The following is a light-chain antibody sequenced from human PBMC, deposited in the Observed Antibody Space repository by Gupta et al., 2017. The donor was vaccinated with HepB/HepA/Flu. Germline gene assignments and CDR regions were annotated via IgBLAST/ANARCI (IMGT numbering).Light chain of an antibody. Sequence: QSALTQPASVSGSPAQSITISCTGTSSDVGGYNYVSWYQQHPGKVPKLMIYDVSNRPSGVSNRFSGSKSGNTASLTLSGLQAEDEADYYCSSYTTTTTVVFGGGTKLTVL. J-gene: IGLJ2*01. CDR3: SSYTTTTTVV. V-gene: IGLV2-14*03. CDR1: SSDVGGYNY. CDR2: DVS.